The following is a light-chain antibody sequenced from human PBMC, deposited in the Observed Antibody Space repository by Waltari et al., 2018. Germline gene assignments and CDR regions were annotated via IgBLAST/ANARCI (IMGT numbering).Light chain of an antibody. CDR3: NSYTGSSSWV. CDR2: DVF. J-gene: IGLJ3*02. CDR1: SRDVGCYNY. V-gene: IGLV2-14*01. Sequence: SDIPQPASVSASPRQSITFSSTRTSRDVGCYNYFSWYQQHPGKAPKLIIYDVFERPSGVSNRFAGSKSCNTASLTISGRLAEDEADYYCNSYTGSSSWVFGGGTKLTVL.